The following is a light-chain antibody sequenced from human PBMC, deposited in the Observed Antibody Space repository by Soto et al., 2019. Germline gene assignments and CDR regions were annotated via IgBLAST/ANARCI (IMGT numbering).Light chain of an antibody. Sequence: DIQLTQSPSFLSASVADRVTITCRASQGISSYLAWYQQKPGKAPKLLIYAASTLQSGVPSSFSGSGSGTEFTLTISSLQPEDFATYYCQQLNSYLPFGGGTRWIS. CDR2: AAS. CDR1: QGISSY. J-gene: IGKJ4*01. V-gene: IGKV1-9*01. CDR3: QQLNSYLP.